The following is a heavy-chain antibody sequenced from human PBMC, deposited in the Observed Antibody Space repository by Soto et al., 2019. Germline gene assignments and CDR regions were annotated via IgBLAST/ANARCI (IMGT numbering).Heavy chain of an antibody. CDR2: ISYDGSNK. J-gene: IGHJ4*02. CDR1: GFTFSSYG. D-gene: IGHD3-22*01. Sequence: QVQLVESGGGVVQPGRSLRLSCAASGFTFSSYGMHWVRQAPGKGLEWVAVISYDGSNKYYADSVKGRFTISRDNSQNTLYLQMNSRRAEDTAVYYCAKLGAYDSSGWGWGQGPLVTVSS. CDR3: AKLGAYDSSGWG. V-gene: IGHV3-30*18.